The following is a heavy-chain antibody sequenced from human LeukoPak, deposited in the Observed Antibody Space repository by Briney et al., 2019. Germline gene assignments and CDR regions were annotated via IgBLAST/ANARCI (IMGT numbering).Heavy chain of an antibody. Sequence: ASVKVSCKASGYTFTSYAMHWVRQAPGQRLEWMGWINAGNGNTKYSQKFQGRVTITRDTSASTAYMELSSLRSEDTAVYYCAGRPNYYGSGSYYTFDYWGQGTLVTVSS. J-gene: IGHJ4*02. D-gene: IGHD3-10*01. CDR3: AGRPNYYGSGSYYTFDY. CDR2: INAGNGNT. CDR1: GYTFTSYA. V-gene: IGHV1-3*01.